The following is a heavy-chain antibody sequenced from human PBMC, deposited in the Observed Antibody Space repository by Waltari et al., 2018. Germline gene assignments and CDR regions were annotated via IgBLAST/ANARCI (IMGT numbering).Heavy chain of an antibody. CDR3: GSPQLGDAFDI. CDR1: GGSISSSSYY. CDR2: IYYSGST. D-gene: IGHD7-27*01. Sequence: QLQLQESGPGLVKPSETLSLTCTVSGGSISSSSYYWGWIRQPPGKGLEWIGSIYYSGSTYYNPSLKSRVTISVDTSKNQFSLKLSSVTAADTAVYYCGSPQLGDAFDIWGQGTMVIVSS. J-gene: IGHJ3*02. V-gene: IGHV4-39*01.